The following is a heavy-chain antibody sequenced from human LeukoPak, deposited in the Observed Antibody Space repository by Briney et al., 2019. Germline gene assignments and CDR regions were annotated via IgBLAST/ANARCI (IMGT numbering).Heavy chain of an antibody. V-gene: IGHV4-61*08. D-gene: IGHD4-17*01. CDR3: ARADLGGDYGADY. CDR1: GGSISSGDYY. Sequence: SETLSLTCTVSGGSISSGDYYWSWIRQPPGKGLEWIGYIYYSGSTNYNPSLKSRVTISVDTSKNQFSLKLSSVTAADTAVYYCARADLGGDYGADYWGQGTLVTVSS. J-gene: IGHJ4*02. CDR2: IYYSGST.